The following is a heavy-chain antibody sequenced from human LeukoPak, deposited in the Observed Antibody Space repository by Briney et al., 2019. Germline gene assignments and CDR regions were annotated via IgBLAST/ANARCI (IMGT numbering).Heavy chain of an antibody. D-gene: IGHD3-9*01. CDR3: AKTKLDWLLFDF. V-gene: IGHV4-4*02. J-gene: IGHJ4*02. CDR2: INHSGST. Sequence: SGTLSLTCAVSGGSISSSNWWSWVRQPPGKGLEWIGEINHSGSTNYNPSLKSRVTISVDTSKNQFYLRLTSVTAADTALYYCAKTKLDWLLFDFWGQGTLVTVSS. CDR1: GGSISSSNW.